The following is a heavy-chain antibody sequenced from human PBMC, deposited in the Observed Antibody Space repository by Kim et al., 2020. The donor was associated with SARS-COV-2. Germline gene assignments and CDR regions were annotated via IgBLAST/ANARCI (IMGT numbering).Heavy chain of an antibody. J-gene: IGHJ4*02. CDR2: LASDGSDK. D-gene: IGHD3-22*01. CDR3: AKAPYDSSGYYYYFHY. V-gene: IGHV3-30*18. CDR1: GFTFSSFA. Sequence: GGSLRLSCAASGFTFSSFAMHWVRQAPGKGLEWVATLASDGSDKRYGDSVKGRFSISRDNSKNTLDLQLNSLRAEDTAIYYCAKAPYDSSGYYYYFHYWGQGTLAT.